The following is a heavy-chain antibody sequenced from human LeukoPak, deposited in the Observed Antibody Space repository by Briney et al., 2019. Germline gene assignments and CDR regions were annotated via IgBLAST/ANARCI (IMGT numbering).Heavy chain of an antibody. CDR2: ISSSSGYI. Sequence: GGSLRLSCAASGFSFGDYYMTWIRQAPGKGLEWVSSISSSSGYIHYADSVKGRFTISRDNAKNSLYLQMNSLRDTDTAVYYCARGKVGYSYFDYWGQGTLVTVSS. V-gene: IGHV3-11*06. J-gene: IGHJ4*02. D-gene: IGHD5-18*01. CDR1: GFSFGDYY. CDR3: ARGKVGYSYFDY.